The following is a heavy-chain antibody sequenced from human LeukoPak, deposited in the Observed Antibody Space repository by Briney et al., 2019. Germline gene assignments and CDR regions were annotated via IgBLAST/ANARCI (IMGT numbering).Heavy chain of an antibody. J-gene: IGHJ4*02. CDR3: AMNAGQWLVPYDY. D-gene: IGHD6-19*01. V-gene: IGHV3-23*01. CDR2: ITASGSST. CDR1: GFTFSSHA. Sequence: GGSLRLSCAASGFTFSSHAMSWVRQTPGKGLEWASAITASGSSTYYADPVKGRFTISRDDSKNTLYLQMNDLSAEDTAVYYCAMNAGQWLVPYDYWGQGTLVTVSS.